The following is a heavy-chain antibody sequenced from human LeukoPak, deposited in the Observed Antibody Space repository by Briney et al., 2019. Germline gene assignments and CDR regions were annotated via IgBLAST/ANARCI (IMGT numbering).Heavy chain of an antibody. J-gene: IGHJ4*02. Sequence: PSGTLSLTCAVSGGSISSSNWWSWVRQPPGKGLEWIGEIYHSGSTNYNPSLKSRVTISVDTSKNQFSLKLSSVTAADTAVYYCARAMRKYQLPGGGFDYWGQGTLVTVSS. D-gene: IGHD2-2*01. V-gene: IGHV4-4*02. CDR2: IYHSGST. CDR3: ARAMRKYQLPGGGFDY. CDR1: GGSISSSNW.